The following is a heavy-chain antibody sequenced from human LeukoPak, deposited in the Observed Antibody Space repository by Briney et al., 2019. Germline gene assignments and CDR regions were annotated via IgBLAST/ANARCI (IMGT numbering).Heavy chain of an antibody. CDR3: ARGGWYPESFQH. CDR2: IYYSGST. V-gene: IGHV4-59*01. D-gene: IGHD6-19*01. J-gene: IGHJ1*01. CDR1: GGSISSYY. Sequence: SETLSLTCTVSGGSISSYYWNWIREPPGKGLVWIGYIYYSGSTNYNPSLKSRVTISVDTSKNQFSLKLSSVTAADTAVYYCARGGWYPESFQHWGQGALVTVSS.